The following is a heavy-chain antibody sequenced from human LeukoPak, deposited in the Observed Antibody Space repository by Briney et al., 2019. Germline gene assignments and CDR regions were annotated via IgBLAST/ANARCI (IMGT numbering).Heavy chain of an antibody. J-gene: IGHJ4*02. D-gene: IGHD6-19*01. CDR2: IGYDGSNK. Sequence: GGSLRLSCAASGFTFSSYGIHWVRQAPGKGLEWVTFIGYDGSNKLYADSVKGRFTISRDNSKNTVYLQMNSLRAEDTAVYYCAKAPSGWHGYWGQGTLVIVSS. CDR1: GFTFSSYG. CDR3: AKAPSGWHGY. V-gene: IGHV3-30*02.